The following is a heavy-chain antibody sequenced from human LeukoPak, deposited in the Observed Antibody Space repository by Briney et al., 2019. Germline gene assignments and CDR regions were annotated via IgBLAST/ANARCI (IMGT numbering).Heavy chain of an antibody. CDR1: GYTFTGYY. CDR2: INPNSGGT. Sequence: GASVKLSCKAFGYTFTGYYMHWVRQAPGQGLEWMGWINPNSGGTNYAQKFQGRVTMTRDTSISTAYMELSRLRSDDTAVYYCARDYYDSSGNDYWGQGTLVTVSS. V-gene: IGHV1-2*02. CDR3: ARDYYDSSGNDY. J-gene: IGHJ4*02. D-gene: IGHD3-22*01.